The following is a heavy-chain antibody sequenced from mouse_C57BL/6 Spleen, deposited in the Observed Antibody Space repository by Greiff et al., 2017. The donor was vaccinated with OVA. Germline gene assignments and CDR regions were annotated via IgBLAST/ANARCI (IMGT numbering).Heavy chain of an antibody. V-gene: IGHV5-16*01. Sequence: EVNVVESEGGLVQPGSSMKLSCTASGFTFSDYYMAWVRQVPEKGLEWVANINYDGSSTYYLDSLKSRFIISRDNAKNILYLQMSSLKSEDTATYYCAREDYSNSGDYAMDYWGQGTSVTVSS. CDR3: AREDYSNSGDYAMDY. D-gene: IGHD2-5*01. J-gene: IGHJ4*01. CDR2: INYDGSST. CDR1: GFTFSDYY.